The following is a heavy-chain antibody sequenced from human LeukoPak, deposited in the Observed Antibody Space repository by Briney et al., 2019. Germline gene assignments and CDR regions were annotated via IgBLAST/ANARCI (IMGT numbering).Heavy chain of an antibody. Sequence: GASVKVSCKASGYTFTSYAMHWVRQAPGQRLEWMGWINAGNGNTKYSQKFQGRVTITRDTSASTAYMELSSLRSEDTAVYYCARRTTVVTYGYDAFDIWGQGTMVTVSS. J-gene: IGHJ3*02. D-gene: IGHD4-23*01. CDR2: INAGNGNT. CDR3: ARRTTVVTYGYDAFDI. V-gene: IGHV1-3*01. CDR1: GYTFTSYA.